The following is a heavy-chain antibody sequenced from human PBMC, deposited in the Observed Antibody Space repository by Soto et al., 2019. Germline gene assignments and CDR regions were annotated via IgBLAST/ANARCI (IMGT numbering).Heavy chain of an antibody. D-gene: IGHD3-22*01. CDR2: INAGNGNT. V-gene: IGHV1-3*01. J-gene: IGHJ4*02. CDR1: GYTFTSYA. Sequence: ASVKVSCKASGYTFTSYAMHWVRQAPGQRLEWMGWINAGNGNTKYSQKFQGRVTITRDTSASTAYMELSSLRSEDTAVYYCASLTYDSSGYYFLGFCGQGTMVTVYS. CDR3: ASLTYDSSGYYFLGF.